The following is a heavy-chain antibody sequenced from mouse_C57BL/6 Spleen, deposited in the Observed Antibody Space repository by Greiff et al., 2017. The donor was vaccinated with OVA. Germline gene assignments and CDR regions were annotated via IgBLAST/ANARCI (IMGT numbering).Heavy chain of an antibody. V-gene: IGHV1-9*01. CDR1: GYTFTGYW. J-gene: IGHJ1*03. Sequence: QVQLQQSGAELMKPGASVKLSCKATGYTFTGYWIEWVKQRPGHGLEWIGAILPGSGSTNYNEKFKGKATFTADTSSNTAYMQLSSLTTEDSAIFDSARGGNYYGSSYWYFDVWGTGTTVTVSS. CDR2: ILPGSGST. CDR3: ARGGNYYGSSYWYFDV. D-gene: IGHD1-1*01.